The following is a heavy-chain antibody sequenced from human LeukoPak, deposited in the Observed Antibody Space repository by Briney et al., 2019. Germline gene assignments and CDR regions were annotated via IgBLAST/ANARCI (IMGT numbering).Heavy chain of an antibody. CDR2: ISGSGGST. V-gene: IGHV3-23*01. Sequence: GGSLRLSCAAWGLIYSSYPMSGVRQAPGKGLEWVSAISGSGGSTYYADSVKGRFTISRDNSKNTLYLQMNSLRAEDTAVYYCAKDLYTADWGQGTLVTVSS. CDR3: AKDLYTAD. D-gene: IGHD1-14*01. CDR1: GLIYSSYP. J-gene: IGHJ4*02.